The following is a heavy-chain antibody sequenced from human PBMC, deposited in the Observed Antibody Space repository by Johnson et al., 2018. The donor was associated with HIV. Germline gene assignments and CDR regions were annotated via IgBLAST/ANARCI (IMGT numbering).Heavy chain of an antibody. D-gene: IGHD4/OR15-4a*01. J-gene: IGHJ3*02. CDR3: VRDDYSFHI. V-gene: IGHV3-33*01. CDR2: IWYDGSYK. CDR1: GFTFSSYA. Sequence: QVQLVESGGGVVQPGRSLRLSCAASGFTFSSYAMHWVRQAPGKGLEWVAVIWYDGSYKYYADSVKCRFTISRDNAKNTLYLEMSGLRADDTAVYYCVRDDYSFHIWGRGTLVTVSS.